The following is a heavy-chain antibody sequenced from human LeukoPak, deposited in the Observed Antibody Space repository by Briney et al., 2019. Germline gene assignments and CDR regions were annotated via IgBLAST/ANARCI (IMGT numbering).Heavy chain of an antibody. CDR1: GASLSPYY. J-gene: IGHJ2*01. V-gene: IGHV4-4*07. CDR2: MYNTGST. Sequence: SETLSLTCTVSGASLSPYYWSWIRQPAGKGLEWIGRMYNTGSTNYNPSLKSRVTMSVDTSKNQLSLRLSSVTAADTAVYYCARDNGGDYWYSDIWGRGTLVTVSS. CDR3: ARDNGGDYWYSDI. D-gene: IGHD2-21*01.